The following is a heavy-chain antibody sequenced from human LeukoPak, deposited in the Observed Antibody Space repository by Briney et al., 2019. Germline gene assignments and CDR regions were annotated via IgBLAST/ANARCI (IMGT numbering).Heavy chain of an antibody. CDR3: ASQDIVVVPAAMGFDY. V-gene: IGHV3-48*03. CDR2: ISSSGSTI. J-gene: IGHJ4*02. D-gene: IGHD2-2*01. CDR1: GFTFSSYE. Sequence: GGSLRLSCAASGFTFSSYEMNWVRQAPGKGLKWVSYISSSGSTIYYADSVKGRFTISRDNAKNSLYLQMNSLRAEDTAVYYCASQDIVVVPAAMGFDYWGQGTLVTVSS.